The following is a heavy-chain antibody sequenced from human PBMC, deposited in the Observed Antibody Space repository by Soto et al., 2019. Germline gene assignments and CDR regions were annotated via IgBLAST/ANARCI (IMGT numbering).Heavy chain of an antibody. J-gene: IGHJ4*02. CDR1: AFTLSSYS. CDR3: ARDLRSSGSYYSLDY. D-gene: IGHD1-26*01. V-gene: IGHV3-21*01. CDR2: ISSSSSYI. Sequence: GGSLRLSCAPSAFTLSSYSMNWVRQAPGKGLEWVSSISSSSSYIYYADSVKGRFTISRENAKTSLYLQMNSLRAEDTAVYYCARDLRSSGSYYSLDYWGQGTLVTVSS.